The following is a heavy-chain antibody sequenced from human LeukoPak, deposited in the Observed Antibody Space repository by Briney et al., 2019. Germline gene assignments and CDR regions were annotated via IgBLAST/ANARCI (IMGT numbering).Heavy chain of an antibody. D-gene: IGHD1-1*01. J-gene: IGHJ3*02. CDR1: GFTPSSYS. Sequence: GGSLRLSCAASGFTPSSYSINWFRQAPGKGLDGVSSISSSSSYIYYADSVKGRFTISRDNAKNSLYLQMNSLRAEDTAVYYCARDLAGGSAFDIWGQGTMVTVSS. V-gene: IGHV3-21*01. CDR2: ISSSSSYI. CDR3: ARDLAGGSAFDI.